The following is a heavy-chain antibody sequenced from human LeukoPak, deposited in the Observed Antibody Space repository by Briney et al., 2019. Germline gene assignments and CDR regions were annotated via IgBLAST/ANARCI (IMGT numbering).Heavy chain of an antibody. J-gene: IGHJ4*02. CDR3: ASGRQLGY. CDR2: IKEDGSEK. Sequence: GGSLSLSCAASGFTFSDYWMSWVRQAPGKGLEWVANIKEDGSEKYYVDSVKGRFTISRDNARNSLYPQMNSLRAEDTAVYYCASGRQLGYWGQGTLVTVSS. D-gene: IGHD6-13*01. CDR1: GFTFSDYW. V-gene: IGHV3-7*01.